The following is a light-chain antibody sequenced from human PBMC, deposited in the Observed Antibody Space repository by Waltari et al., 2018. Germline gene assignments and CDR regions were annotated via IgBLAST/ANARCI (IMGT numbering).Light chain of an antibody. J-gene: IGKJ5*01. V-gene: IGKV1-33*01. CDR2: DAS. Sequence: DIQMNKSPSPQSASVGDTVTITCQARQDIINYLNWYQQKPGKAPKLLIYDASNLETGVPSRFSGSGSGTDFTFTISSLQPEDIATYYCQQYDNLQTFGQGTRLEIK. CDR3: QQYDNLQT. CDR1: QDIINY.